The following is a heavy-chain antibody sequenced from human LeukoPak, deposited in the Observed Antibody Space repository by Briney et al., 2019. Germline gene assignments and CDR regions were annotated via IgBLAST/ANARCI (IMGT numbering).Heavy chain of an antibody. CDR1: GYTFSANY. Sequence: ASVKVSCRASGYTFSANYMHWVRQAPGQGLEWMGWIHPTSGGTNYAQTFQGRVTMTRDTSINTAYMELSRLRSDDTAVYYCARGSRNDYLDLDYWGQGTLVTVSS. V-gene: IGHV1-2*02. D-gene: IGHD5-12*01. J-gene: IGHJ4*02. CDR2: IHPTSGGT. CDR3: ARGSRNDYLDLDY.